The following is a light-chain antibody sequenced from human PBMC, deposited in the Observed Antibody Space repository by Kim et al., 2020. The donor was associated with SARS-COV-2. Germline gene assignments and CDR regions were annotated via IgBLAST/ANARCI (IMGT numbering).Light chain of an antibody. CDR1: SSDVGGYNY. Sequence: GKSVTISCTGTSSDVGGYNYVSWYQQHPGKAPKLMIYDVSHRPSGVPDRFSGTKSDNTASLTISGLQAEDEADYYCCSYAGTSTSVFGTGTKVTVL. CDR3: CSYAGTSTSV. CDR2: DVS. J-gene: IGLJ1*01. V-gene: IGLV2-11*01.